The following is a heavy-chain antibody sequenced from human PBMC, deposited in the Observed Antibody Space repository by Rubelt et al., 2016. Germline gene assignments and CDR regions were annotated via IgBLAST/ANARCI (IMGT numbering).Heavy chain of an antibody. Sequence: VHLVESGGGLVKPGGSLRLSCEASGFTFSDYNMNWVRQAPGKGLEWVAVISCDGSNKYYADSVKGRFTISRDNSKNTLYLQMNSLRAEDTAVYYCAREWFNDYFDYWGPGTLVTVSS. J-gene: IGHJ4*02. CDR1: GFTFSDYN. V-gene: IGHV3-30*03. CDR3: AREWFNDYFDY. CDR2: ISCDGSNK. D-gene: IGHD3-10*01.